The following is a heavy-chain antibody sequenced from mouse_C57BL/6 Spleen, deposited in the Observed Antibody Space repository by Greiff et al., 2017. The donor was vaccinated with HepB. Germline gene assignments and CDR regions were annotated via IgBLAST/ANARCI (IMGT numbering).Heavy chain of an antibody. CDR1: GYAFTNYL. J-gene: IGHJ2*01. CDR3: ARSGSIYYGNYDYFDY. Sequence: QVQLQQSGAELVRPGTSVKVSCKASGYAFTNYLIEWVKQRPGQGLEWIGVINPGSGGTNYNEKFKGKATLTADKSSSTAYMQLSSLTSEDSAVYFCARSGSIYYGNYDYFDYWGQGTTLTVSS. D-gene: IGHD2-1*01. CDR2: INPGSGGT. V-gene: IGHV1-54*01.